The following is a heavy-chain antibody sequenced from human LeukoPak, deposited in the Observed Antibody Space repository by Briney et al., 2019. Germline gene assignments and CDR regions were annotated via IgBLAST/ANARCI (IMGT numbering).Heavy chain of an antibody. CDR2: IKQDGSEK. D-gene: IGHD6-19*01. V-gene: IGHV3-7*01. CDR1: GFTFSSYW. Sequence: GGPLRLSCAASGFTFSSYWMSWVRQAPGKGLEWVANIKQDGSEKYYVDSVKGRFTISRDNAKNSLYLQMNSLRAEDTAVYYCARGGIAVAGTRENYYYYYMDVWGKGTTVTVSS. CDR3: ARGGIAVAGTRENYYYYYMDV. J-gene: IGHJ6*03.